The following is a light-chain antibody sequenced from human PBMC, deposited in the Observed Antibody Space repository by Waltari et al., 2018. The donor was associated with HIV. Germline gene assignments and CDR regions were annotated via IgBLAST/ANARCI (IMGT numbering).Light chain of an antibody. V-gene: IGLV2-14*01. J-gene: IGLJ3*02. Sequence: QSALTQPASVSGSPGQSVTISCTGTSSDVAKYNYVSWYQQHPGQAPKLMIYEVSKRPSGVSNRFSGSKSGNTASLTISGLHAEDDAEYYCSSFTSSTTWVFGGGTRLTVL. CDR2: EVS. CDR3: SSFTSSTTWV. CDR1: SSDVAKYNY.